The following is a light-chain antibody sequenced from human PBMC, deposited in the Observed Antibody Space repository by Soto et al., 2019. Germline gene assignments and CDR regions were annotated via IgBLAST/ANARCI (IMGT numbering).Light chain of an antibody. J-gene: IGKJ1*01. Sequence: ETVLTQSPGTLSLSPGERATLSCRSSQSVISNYLAWYQQKPGQAPRLLIYDVSSRVTGIPDRFSGSGSGTDFTLTISRLEPEDFARYNCQQYGSSPTFGQGPKVEIK. CDR1: QSVISNY. V-gene: IGKV3-20*01. CDR2: DVS. CDR3: QQYGSSPT.